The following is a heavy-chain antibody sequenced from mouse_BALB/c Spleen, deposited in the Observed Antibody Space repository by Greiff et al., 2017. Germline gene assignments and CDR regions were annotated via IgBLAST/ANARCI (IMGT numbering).Heavy chain of an antibody. CDR2: INSNGGST. V-gene: IGHV5-6-3*01. J-gene: IGHJ4*01. Sequence: DVKLVESGGGLVQPGGSLKLSCAASGFTFSSYGMSWVRQTPDKRLELVATINSNGGSTYYPDSVKGRFTISRDNAKNTLYLQMSSLKSDDTAMYYCARDRGKDAMDYWGQGTSVTVSS. CDR3: ARDRGKDAMDY. D-gene: IGHD2-1*01. CDR1: GFTFSSYG.